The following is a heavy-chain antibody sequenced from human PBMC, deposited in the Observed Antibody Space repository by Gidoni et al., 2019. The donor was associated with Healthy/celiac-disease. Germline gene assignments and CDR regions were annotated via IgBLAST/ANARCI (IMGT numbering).Heavy chain of an antibody. J-gene: IGHJ4*02. CDR1: GFTFSSYG. CDR3: ARDRMATYDY. Sequence: QVQLLESGGAVVQPGRSLRLSCAASGFTFSSYGMHWVRQAPGKGLEWLAVKGYDGSNKYYADYGKGRLTIFRDNSKNTLYLQMNSRRAEDTAVYYCARDRMATYDYWGQGTLVTVSS. V-gene: IGHV3-33*01. CDR2: KGYDGSNK.